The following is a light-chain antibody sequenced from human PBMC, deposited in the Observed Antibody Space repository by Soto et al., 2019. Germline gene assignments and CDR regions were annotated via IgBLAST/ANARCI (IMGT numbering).Light chain of an antibody. V-gene: IGKV1-5*03. J-gene: IGKJ1*01. CDR3: QQYNSYPWT. CDR2: KAS. CDR1: QSISSW. Sequence: DIQMTQSPSTLSVSIGDRVTITCRASQSISSWLAWYQQKPGKAPKLLIYKASSLESGVPSRFSGSGSGTEFTLTISSLQPDDFATYYCQQYNSYPWTFGQGTKVESK.